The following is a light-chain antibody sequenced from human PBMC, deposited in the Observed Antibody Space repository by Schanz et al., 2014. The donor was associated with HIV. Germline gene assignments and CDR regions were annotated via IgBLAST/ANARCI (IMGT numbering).Light chain of an antibody. Sequence: QTVVTQEPSFSVSPGGTVTLTCGLSSGSVSTSYSPSWYQQTPGQAPRTLIYSTNSRSSGVPDRFSGSMDMSSNSAFLTISGLKTEDEADYYCQSSDRYNGKVFGGGTKLTVL. CDR2: STN. J-gene: IGLJ3*02. CDR3: QSSDRYNGKV. V-gene: IGLV8-61*01. CDR1: SGSVSTSYS.